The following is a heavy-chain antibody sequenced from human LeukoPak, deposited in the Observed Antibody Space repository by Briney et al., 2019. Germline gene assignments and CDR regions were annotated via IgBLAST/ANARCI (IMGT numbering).Heavy chain of an antibody. CDR2: IKQDGSEK. J-gene: IGHJ4*02. CDR3: ARAKQQAAY. Sequence: GGSLRLSCAAPGFTFSSNWVSWVRQAPGKGLEWVANIKQDGSEKYYVDSVKGRFTISRDNAKNSLYLQMNSLRAEDTAVYYCARAKQQAAYWGQGTLVTVSS. V-gene: IGHV3-7*03. D-gene: IGHD6-13*01. CDR1: GFTFSSNW.